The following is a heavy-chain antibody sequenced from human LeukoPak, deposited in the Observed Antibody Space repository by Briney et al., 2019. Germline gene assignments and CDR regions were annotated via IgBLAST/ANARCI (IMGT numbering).Heavy chain of an antibody. CDR3: ARIHGGLQYYYYYYGMDV. D-gene: IGHD2-15*01. J-gene: IGHJ6*02. CDR1: GYRLKSYW. CDR2: NYSCDSDT. Sequence: GALKTSLNCLGYRLKSYWIGLVPQVPREGPELVGSNYSCDSDTRYSPSFQGQVTISADKSISTAYLQWSSLKASDTAMYYGARIHGGLQYYYYYYGMDVWGQGTTVTVSS. V-gene: IGHV5-51*01.